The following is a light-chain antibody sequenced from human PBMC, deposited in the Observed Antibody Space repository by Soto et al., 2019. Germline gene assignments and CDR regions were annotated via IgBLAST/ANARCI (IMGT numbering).Light chain of an antibody. J-gene: IGKJ4*01. V-gene: IGKV1-9*01. Sequence: DIQLNQSPSFLSASVGDTVTITCRASQGMSTYLAWYQQKPGKVPKLLIRSASTFQSGVPPRFSGGGSETEFTLTISTLQPDDSGMYYCHQLNGYQLAFGGGTNVEIK. CDR3: HQLNGYQLA. CDR1: QGMSTY. CDR2: SAS.